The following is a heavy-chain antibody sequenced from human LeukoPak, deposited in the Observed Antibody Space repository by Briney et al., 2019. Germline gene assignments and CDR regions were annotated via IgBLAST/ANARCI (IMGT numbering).Heavy chain of an antibody. CDR1: GYTFTGYY. V-gene: IGHV1-2*02. J-gene: IGHJ4*02. Sequence: GASVKVSCKASGYTFTGYYMHWVRQAPGQGLEWMGWINPNSGGTNYAQKFQGRVTMTRDTSISTAYMELSRLRTDDTAVYYCARTPRTVTTRVFDYWGQGTLVTVSS. D-gene: IGHD4-17*01. CDR3: ARTPRTVTTRVFDY. CDR2: INPNSGGT.